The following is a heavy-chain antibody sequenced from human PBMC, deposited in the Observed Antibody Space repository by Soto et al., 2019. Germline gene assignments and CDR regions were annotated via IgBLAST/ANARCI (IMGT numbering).Heavy chain of an antibody. Sequence: PSETLSLTCTVSGGSISSGGYYWSWIRQHPGKGLEWIGYIYYSGSTYYNPSLKSRVTISVDTSKNQFSLKLSSVTAADTAVYYCARGPAQRGSGLWWVSYWFDPWGQGTTVTVSS. J-gene: IGHJ5*01. CDR2: IYYSGST. CDR3: ARGPAQRGSGLWWVSYWFDP. CDR1: GGSISSGGYY. D-gene: IGHD2-21*01. V-gene: IGHV4-31*03.